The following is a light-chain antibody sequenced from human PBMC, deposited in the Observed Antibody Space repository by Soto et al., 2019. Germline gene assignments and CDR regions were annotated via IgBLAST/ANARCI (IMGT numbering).Light chain of an antibody. CDR1: QSVLYSSTNKNY. CDR3: QQYYSSPRT. J-gene: IGKJ2*01. V-gene: IGKV4-1*01. Sequence: DIVMTQSPDSLAVSLGERATINCKSSQSVLYSSTNKNYLAWYQQKAGQPPKLLIYWASTRESGVPDRISGSGSGTDFTLTISSLQAEDVAVYYCQQYYSSPRTFGKGTKLEIK. CDR2: WAS.